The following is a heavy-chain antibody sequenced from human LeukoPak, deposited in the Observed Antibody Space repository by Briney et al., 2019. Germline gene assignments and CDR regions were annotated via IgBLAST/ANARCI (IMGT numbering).Heavy chain of an antibody. CDR3: ARDDRWELIGY. CDR1: GFTFSSYA. J-gene: IGHJ4*02. Sequence: GGSLRLSCAASGFTFSSYAMSWVRQAPGKGLEWVANIKQDGSEKYYVDSVKGRFTISRDNAKNSLYLQMNSLRAEDTAVYYCARDDRWELIGYWGQGTLVTVSS. CDR2: IKQDGSEK. V-gene: IGHV3-7*01. D-gene: IGHD1-26*01.